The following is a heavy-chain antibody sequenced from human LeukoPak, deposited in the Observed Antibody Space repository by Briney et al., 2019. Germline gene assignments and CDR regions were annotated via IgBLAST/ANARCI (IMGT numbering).Heavy chain of an antibody. CDR3: ARHNVGYYDFWSGYYTPGYYYYGMDV. D-gene: IGHD3-3*01. Sequence: SETLSLTCTVSGGSISSYYWSWIRQPPGKGLEWIGYIYYSGSTNYNPSLKSRVTISVDTSKNQFSLKLSSVTAADTAVYYCARHNVGYYDFWSGYYTPGYYYYGMDVWGQGTTVTVSS. CDR1: GGSISSYY. V-gene: IGHV4-59*08. CDR2: IYYSGST. J-gene: IGHJ6*02.